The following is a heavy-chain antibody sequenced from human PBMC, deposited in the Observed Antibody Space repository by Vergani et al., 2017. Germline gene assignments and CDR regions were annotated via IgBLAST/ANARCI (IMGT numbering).Heavy chain of an antibody. V-gene: IGHV3-9*01. CDR3: ARVFDSSGAWFDP. CDR2: ISWNSGSI. CDR1: GFTFDDYA. J-gene: IGHJ5*02. D-gene: IGHD6-19*01. Sequence: VQLVESGGGVVQPGRSLRLSCAASGFTFDDYAMHWVRQAPGKGLEWVSGISWNSGSIGYADSVKGRFTISRDNAKNSLYLQMNSLRAEDTALYYCARVFDSSGAWFDPWGQGTLVTVSS.